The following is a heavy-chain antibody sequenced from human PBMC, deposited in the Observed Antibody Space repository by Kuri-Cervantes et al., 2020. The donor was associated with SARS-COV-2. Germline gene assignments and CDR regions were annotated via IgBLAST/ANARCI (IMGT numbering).Heavy chain of an antibody. J-gene: IGHJ4*02. CDR3: ARAGIGAVAGNFDY. CDR1: GDSVSSNSAA. D-gene: IGHD6-19*01. Sequence: SETLSLTCAISGDSVSSNSAAWSWIRQPPGKGLEWIGYIYYSGSTNYNPSLKSRVTISVDTSKNQFSLKLSSVTAADTAVYYCARAGIGAVAGNFDYWGQGTLVTVSS. CDR2: IYYSGST. V-gene: IGHV4-59*08.